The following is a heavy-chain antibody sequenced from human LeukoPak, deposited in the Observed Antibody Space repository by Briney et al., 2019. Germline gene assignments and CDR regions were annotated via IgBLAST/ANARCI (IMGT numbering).Heavy chain of an antibody. Sequence: GGSLRLSCAASGFTFSSYDMSWVRQAPGKGPEWVSVISGSGGGTYYVDSVKGRFTISRDNSKNTLYLQMNSLRAEDTAVYYCARGIQLWSSFDYWGQGTLVTVSS. V-gene: IGHV3-23*01. CDR3: ARGIQLWSSFDY. D-gene: IGHD5-18*01. CDR1: GFTFSSYD. CDR2: ISGSGGGT. J-gene: IGHJ4*02.